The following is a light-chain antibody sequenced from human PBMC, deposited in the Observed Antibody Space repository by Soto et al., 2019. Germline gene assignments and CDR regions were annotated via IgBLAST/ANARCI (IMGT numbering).Light chain of an antibody. V-gene: IGLV2-14*01. CDR1: SSDVGGYNS. J-gene: IGLJ2*01. Sequence: QSALTQPASVSGSPGQSITISCTGTSSDVGGYNSVSWYQQHPGKAPKVMIYDVTNRPSGVSSRFSGSKSGNTASLTISGLQAEDEADYYCGSYTSSTTLVFGGVIKLTVL. CDR3: GSYTSSTTLV. CDR2: DVT.